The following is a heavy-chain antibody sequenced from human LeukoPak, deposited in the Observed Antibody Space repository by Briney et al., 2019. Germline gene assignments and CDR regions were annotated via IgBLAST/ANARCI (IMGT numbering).Heavy chain of an antibody. CDR1: GYTFTSYD. J-gene: IGHJ6*03. CDR2: MNPNSGNT. V-gene: IGHV1-8*01. Sequence: EASVKVSCKASGYTFTSYDINWVRQATGQGLEWMGWMNPNSGNTGYAQKFQGRVTMTRNTSISAAYMELSSLRSEDTAVNYCARAEAWLRLNSYYYMDVWGKGTTVTISS. D-gene: IGHD5-12*01. CDR3: ARAEAWLRLNSYYYMDV.